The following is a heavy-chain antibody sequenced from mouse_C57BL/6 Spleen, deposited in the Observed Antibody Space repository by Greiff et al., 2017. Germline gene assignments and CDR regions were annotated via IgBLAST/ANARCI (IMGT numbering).Heavy chain of an antibody. CDR3: ARNVGLRRPNYYAMDY. J-gene: IGHJ4*01. CDR1: GFSLTSYG. CDR2: IWSGGST. D-gene: IGHD2-4*01. Sequence: QVQLQQSGPGLVQPSQSLSITCTVSGFSLTSYGVHWVRQSPGKGLEWLGVIWSGGSTDYNAAFISRLGISKDNSKSQVFFKMNSLQADDTAIYYCARNVGLRRPNYYAMDYWGQGTSVTVSS. V-gene: IGHV2-2*01.